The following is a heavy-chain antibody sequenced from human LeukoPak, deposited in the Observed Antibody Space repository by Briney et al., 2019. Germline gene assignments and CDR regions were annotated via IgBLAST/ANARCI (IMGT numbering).Heavy chain of an antibody. Sequence: ASVKVSCKASGGTFSSYAISWVRQAPGQGLEWMGWISAYNGNTNYAQKLQGRVTMTTDTSTSTAYMELRSLRSDDTAVYYCARGRGSYYPYYYYYMDVWGKGTTVTVS. D-gene: IGHD1-26*01. J-gene: IGHJ6*03. V-gene: IGHV1-18*01. CDR3: ARGRGSYYPYYYYYMDV. CDR2: ISAYNGNT. CDR1: GGTFSSYA.